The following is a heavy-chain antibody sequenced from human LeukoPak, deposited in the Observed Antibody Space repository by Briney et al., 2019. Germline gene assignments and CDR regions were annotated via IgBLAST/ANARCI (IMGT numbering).Heavy chain of an antibody. Sequence: GGSLRLSCAASGFTFRNYAMNWVRQAPGKGLEWVSGISDSGGVIDFADSVKGRFTISRDTSKNTLHLQMNSLRAEDTAVYYCAKDQRLLGATDYWGQGTLVTVSS. CDR1: GFTFRNYA. CDR3: AKDQRLLGATDY. V-gene: IGHV3-23*01. CDR2: ISDSGGVI. J-gene: IGHJ4*02. D-gene: IGHD1-26*01.